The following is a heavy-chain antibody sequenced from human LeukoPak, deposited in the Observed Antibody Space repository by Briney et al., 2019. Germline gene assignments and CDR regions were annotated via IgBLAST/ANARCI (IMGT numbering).Heavy chain of an antibody. V-gene: IGHV3-30*04. CDR2: ISYDGSQT. CDR1: GFTFSSYP. J-gene: IGHJ4*02. Sequence: QAGGFLRLSCAASGFTFSSYPMHWVRQAPGKGLEWVAVISYDGSQTYYADSVKGRFTISRDNSKHTLYLQMNSLRAEDTAVYYCARSAGNYYAPLSHWGQGTLVTVSS. D-gene: IGHD1-26*01. CDR3: ARSAGNYYAPLSH.